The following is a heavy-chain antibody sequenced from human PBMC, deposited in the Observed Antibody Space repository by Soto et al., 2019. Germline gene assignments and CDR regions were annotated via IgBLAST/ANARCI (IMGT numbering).Heavy chain of an antibody. V-gene: IGHV4-4*07. CDR2: IYTSGST. CDR3: ARVHPEWAAADY. CDR1: GGAISTYY. Sequence: SETLSLTCTISGGAISTYYWSWIRQPAGKGLEWIGRIYTSGSTNYNPSLKSRVTMSVDTSKNQFSLKLSSVTAADTAVYYCARVHPEWAAADYWGQGTLVTVSS. J-gene: IGHJ4*02. D-gene: IGHD2-2*01.